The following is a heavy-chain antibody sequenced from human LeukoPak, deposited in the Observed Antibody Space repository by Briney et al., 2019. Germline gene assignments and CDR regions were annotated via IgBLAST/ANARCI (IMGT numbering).Heavy chain of an antibody. CDR3: ASSSWYALDY. CDR1: GFTFSSYE. Sequence: GGSLRLSCAASGFTFSSYEMNWVRQDPGKGLEWISYISSSGSTMYYADSVKGRFTISRDNAKNSLYLQMNSLRAEDTAIYYCASSSWYALDYWGQGTLVTVSS. J-gene: IGHJ4*02. CDR2: ISSSGSTM. D-gene: IGHD6-13*01. V-gene: IGHV3-48*03.